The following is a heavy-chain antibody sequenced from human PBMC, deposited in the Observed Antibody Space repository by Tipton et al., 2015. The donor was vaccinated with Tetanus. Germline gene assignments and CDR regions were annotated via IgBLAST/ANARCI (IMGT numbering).Heavy chain of an antibody. CDR3: ARQSSREVWLQRQWVMFFYGLDV. J-gene: IGHJ6*02. D-gene: IGHD1-26*01. CDR1: AYAFTSYD. Sequence: QLVQSGAEVKKPGASVKVSCKAFAYAFTSYDLNWVRHATGQGLEWLGYMNPNTGHAGYAQKFQGRVTMTTNIRISTAYMELRNLRSDDTAVYFCARQSSREVWLQRQWVMFFYGLDVWGQGTTVTISS. V-gene: IGHV1-8*01. CDR2: MNPNTGHA.